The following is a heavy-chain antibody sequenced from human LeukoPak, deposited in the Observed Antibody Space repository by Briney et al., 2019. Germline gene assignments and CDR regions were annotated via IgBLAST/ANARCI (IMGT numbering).Heavy chain of an antibody. D-gene: IGHD3-10*01. J-gene: IGHJ4*02. Sequence: GGSLRLSCAASGFTVSSNYMSWGRQAPGKGLEWVSVIYSGGSTYYADSVKGRFTISRDNSKNTLYLQMNSLRAEDTAVYYCAINLRGVKSAPYDYWGQGTLVTVSS. CDR2: IYSGGST. CDR1: GFTVSSNY. V-gene: IGHV3-66*01. CDR3: AINLRGVKSAPYDY.